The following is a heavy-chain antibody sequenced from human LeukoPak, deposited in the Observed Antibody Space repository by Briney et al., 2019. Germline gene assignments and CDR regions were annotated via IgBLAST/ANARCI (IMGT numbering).Heavy chain of an antibody. V-gene: IGHV1-2*02. J-gene: IGHJ4*02. CDR3: ARLLSVRPPVPADY. Sequence: ASVKVSCKASGYTFTGYYMHWVRQAPGQGLEWMGWINPNSGGTNYAQKFQGRVTMTRDTSISTAYMELSSLRSEDTAVYYCARLLSVRPPVPADYWGQGTLVTVSS. CDR2: INPNSGGT. CDR1: GYTFTGYY.